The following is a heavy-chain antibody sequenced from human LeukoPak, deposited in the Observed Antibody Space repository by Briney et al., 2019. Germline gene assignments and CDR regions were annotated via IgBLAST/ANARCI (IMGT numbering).Heavy chain of an antibody. Sequence: SVKVSCKASGGTFSSYAISWVRQAPGQGLEWMGRIIPILGIANYAQKFQGRVTITADKSTSTAYMELSSLRSEDTAVYYCATTPAQYSSSWYDYWGQGALVTVSS. CDR3: ATTPAQYSSSWYDY. CDR2: IIPILGIA. D-gene: IGHD6-13*01. J-gene: IGHJ4*02. CDR1: GGTFSSYA. V-gene: IGHV1-69*04.